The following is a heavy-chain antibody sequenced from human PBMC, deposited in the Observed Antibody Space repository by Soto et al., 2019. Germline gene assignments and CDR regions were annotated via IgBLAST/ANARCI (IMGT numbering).Heavy chain of an antibody. V-gene: IGHV3-23*01. D-gene: IGHD2-15*01. Sequence: PGGSLRLSCVVSGVTFSTYAMNWVRQAPGKGLEWVSGISGSGDNTYYADSVKGRFTISRDKSRNTLYLQMNSLRVEDTAVYYCAKDSGSNRPLLQAYWGQGTLVTVSS. CDR1: GVTFSTYA. J-gene: IGHJ1*01. CDR3: AKDSGSNRPLLQAY. CDR2: ISGSGDNT.